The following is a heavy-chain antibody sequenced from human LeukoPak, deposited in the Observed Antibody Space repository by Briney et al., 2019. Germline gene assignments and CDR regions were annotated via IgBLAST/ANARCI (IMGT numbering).Heavy chain of an antibody. J-gene: IGHJ4*02. CDR3: ARGAYSYGRTAEDY. Sequence: GGSLRLSCAAPGFTFTSYAMHWVRQAPGQRLEWMGWINAGNGNTKYSQKFQGRVTITRDTSASTAYMELSSLRSEDTAVYYCARGAYSYGRTAEDYWGQGTLVTVSS. CDR2: INAGNGNT. CDR1: GFTFTSYA. D-gene: IGHD5-18*01. V-gene: IGHV1-3*01.